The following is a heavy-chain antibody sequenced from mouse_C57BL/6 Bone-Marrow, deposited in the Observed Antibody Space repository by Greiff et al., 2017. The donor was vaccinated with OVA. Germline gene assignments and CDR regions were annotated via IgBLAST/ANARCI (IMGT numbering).Heavy chain of an antibody. J-gene: IGHJ4*01. CDR1: GYTFTSYW. CDR2: IDPSDSYT. CDR3: ARYYYGSSLYAMDY. V-gene: IGHV1-69*01. Sequence: QVQLQQSGAELAMPGASVKLSCKASGYTFTSYWMHWVKQRPGQGLEWIGEIDPSDSYTNYNQKFKGKSTLTVDKSSSTAYMQLSSLTSEDSAVYYCARYYYGSSLYAMDYWGQGTSVTVSS. D-gene: IGHD1-1*01.